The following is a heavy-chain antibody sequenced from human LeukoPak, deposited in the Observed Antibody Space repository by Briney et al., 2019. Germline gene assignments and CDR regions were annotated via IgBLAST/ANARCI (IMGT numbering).Heavy chain of an antibody. CDR2: ISSSSSTI. Sequence: GGSLRLSCAASGFTFSSYSMNWVRQAPGKGLEWVSYISSSSSTIYYADSVKGRFTISRDNAKNSLYLQMNSLRAEDTAVYYCARDRIPGGSYYWIGYWGQGTLVTVSS. CDR1: GFTFSSYS. CDR3: ARDRIPGGSYYWIGY. V-gene: IGHV3-48*04. J-gene: IGHJ4*02. D-gene: IGHD1-26*01.